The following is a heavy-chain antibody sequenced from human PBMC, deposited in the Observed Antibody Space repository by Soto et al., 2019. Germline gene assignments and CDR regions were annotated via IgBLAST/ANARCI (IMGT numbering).Heavy chain of an antibody. Sequence: GGSLRLSCAASGFSFSGYWMHWVRQTPGKGLMWVSRINSDGRSTTYADSVKGRFTISRDDVKNTLYLEMNSLRVEDTALYYCARDPDWGGYSWFGPWGQGTLVTVSS. CDR2: INSDGRST. J-gene: IGHJ5*02. CDR1: GFSFSGYW. D-gene: IGHD7-27*01. V-gene: IGHV3-74*01. CDR3: ARDPDWGGYSWFGP.